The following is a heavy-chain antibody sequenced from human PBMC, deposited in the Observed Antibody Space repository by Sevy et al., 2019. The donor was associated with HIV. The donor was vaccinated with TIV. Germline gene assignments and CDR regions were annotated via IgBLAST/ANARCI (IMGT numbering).Heavy chain of an antibody. J-gene: IGHJ4*02. CDR1: GYTLSELS. D-gene: IGHD2-2*01. V-gene: IGHV1-24*01. Sequence: ASIKVSCKVSGYTLSELSMHWVRQAPGKGLEWMGGFDEDGETLYAQKFQGRVTMTEDTSTDTAYMELSSLRSVVTAVYHCATDIVVGRDYWGQGTLVTVSS. CDR3: ATDIVVGRDY. CDR2: FDEDGET.